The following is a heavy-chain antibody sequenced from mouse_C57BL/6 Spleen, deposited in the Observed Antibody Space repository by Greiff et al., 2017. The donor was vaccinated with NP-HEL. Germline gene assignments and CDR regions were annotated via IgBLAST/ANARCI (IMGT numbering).Heavy chain of an antibody. CDR2: INPNNGGT. Sequence: VQLKESGPELVKPGASVKMSCKASGYTFTDYNMHWVKQSHGKSLEWIGYINPNNGGTSYNQKFKGKATLTVNKSSSTAYMELRSLTSEDSAVYYCARWPYYAMDYWGQGTSVTVSS. J-gene: IGHJ4*01. CDR3: ARWPYYAMDY. CDR1: GYTFTDYN. V-gene: IGHV1-22*01.